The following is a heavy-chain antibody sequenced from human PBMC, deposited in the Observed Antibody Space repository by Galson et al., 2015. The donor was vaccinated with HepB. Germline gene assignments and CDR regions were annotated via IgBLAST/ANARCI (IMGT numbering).Heavy chain of an antibody. CDR2: ISSSGSTI. V-gene: IGHV3-48*03. D-gene: IGHD3-10*01. J-gene: IGHJ6*02. CDR1: GFTFSSYE. CDR3: ASLTGGSGSYSVFGYYYGMDV. Sequence: SLRLSCAASGFTFSSYEMNWVRQAPGKGLEWVSYISSSGSTIYYADSVKGRFTISRDNAKNSLYLQMNSLRAEDTAVYYCASLTGGSGSYSVFGYYYGMDVWGQGTTVTVSS.